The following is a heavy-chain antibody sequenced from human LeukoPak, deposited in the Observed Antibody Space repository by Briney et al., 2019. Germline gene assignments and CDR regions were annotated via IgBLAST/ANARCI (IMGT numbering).Heavy chain of an antibody. Sequence: SETLSLTCDVSAGSTSGYFWSWIRQPPGKGPEWIGEINHSGSTKYIPSLKSRLTISVDTSKNQFSLKLTSVTAADTAVYYCARVDGFGESPLDAFDVWGQGTMVTVSS. CDR1: AGSTSGYF. V-gene: IGHV4-34*01. J-gene: IGHJ3*01. D-gene: IGHD3-10*01. CDR3: ARVDGFGESPLDAFDV. CDR2: INHSGST.